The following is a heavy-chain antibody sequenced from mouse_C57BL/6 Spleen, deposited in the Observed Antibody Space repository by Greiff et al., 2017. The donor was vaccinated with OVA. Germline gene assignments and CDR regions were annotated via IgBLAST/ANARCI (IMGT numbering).Heavy chain of an antibody. V-gene: IGHV1-61*01. CDR3: ARSGVYYGSSYWYFDV. CDR1: GYTFTSYW. D-gene: IGHD1-1*01. Sequence: QVHVKQPGAELVRPGSSVKLSCKASGYTFTSYWMDWVKQRPGQGLEWIGNIYPSDSETHYNQKFKDKATLTVDKSSSTAYMQLSSLTSEDSAVYYCARSGVYYGSSYWYFDVWGTGTTVTVSS. J-gene: IGHJ1*03. CDR2: IYPSDSET.